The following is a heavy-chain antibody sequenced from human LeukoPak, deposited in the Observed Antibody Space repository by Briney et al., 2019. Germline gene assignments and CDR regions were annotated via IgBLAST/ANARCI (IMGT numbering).Heavy chain of an antibody. V-gene: IGHV5-51*01. J-gene: IGHJ6*02. CDR2: IYPGDSDT. CDR1: GYSVTSYC. Sequence: GESLKISCEGSGYSVTSYCIGGVGRMPGKGLEWMGIIYPGDSDTGYSASFQGQGTISRYKSISPAYLPWSSLKASDTAMYYCARQPPTYYDFWSGSYGMDVWGQGTTVTVSS. CDR3: ARQPPTYYDFWSGSYGMDV. D-gene: IGHD3-3*01.